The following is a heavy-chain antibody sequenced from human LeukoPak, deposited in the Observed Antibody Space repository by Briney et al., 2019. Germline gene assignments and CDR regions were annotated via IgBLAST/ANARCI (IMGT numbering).Heavy chain of an antibody. CDR2: IKSQTEGATT. J-gene: IGHJ4*02. Sequence: GGSLRLSCATSGFTFANAWLSWVRQAPGEGLQWVGHIKSQTEGATTDYATPVKGRFTIWRDDSANTLYLQMNGLRTDDTAVYYCATGGHYFGSWGQGTLVTVSS. CDR3: ATGGHYFGS. CDR1: GFTFANAW. V-gene: IGHV3-15*01.